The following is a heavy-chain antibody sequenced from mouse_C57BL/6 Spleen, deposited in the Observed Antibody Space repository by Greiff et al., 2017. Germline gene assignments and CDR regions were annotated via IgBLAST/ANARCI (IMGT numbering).Heavy chain of an antibody. V-gene: IGHV1-80*01. CDR1: GYAFSSYW. CDR3: ARGNAMDY. J-gene: IGHJ4*01. Sequence: QVQLQQPGAELVKPGASVKISCKASGYAFSSYWMNWVKQRPGQGLEWIGQIYPGDGDTNYNGKFKGKATLTADTSSSTAYMQLSSLTSEDSAVYCCARGNAMDYWGQGTSVTVSS. CDR2: IYPGDGDT.